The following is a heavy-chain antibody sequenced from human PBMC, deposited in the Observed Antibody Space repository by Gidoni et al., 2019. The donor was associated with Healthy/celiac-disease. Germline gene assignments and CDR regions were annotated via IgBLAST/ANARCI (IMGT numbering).Heavy chain of an antibody. D-gene: IGHD3-22*01. Sequence: QVQLQESGPGLVKPSQTLSLTCTVSGASISSCGYSWSWIRQHPGKGLEWIGYIYYSGSTYYNPSLKSRVTISVDTSKNQFSLKLSSVTAADTAVYYCARASGRSGYYFDYWGQGTLVTVSS. V-gene: IGHV4-31*03. CDR1: GASISSCGYS. CDR2: IYYSGST. CDR3: ARASGRSGYYFDY. J-gene: IGHJ4*02.